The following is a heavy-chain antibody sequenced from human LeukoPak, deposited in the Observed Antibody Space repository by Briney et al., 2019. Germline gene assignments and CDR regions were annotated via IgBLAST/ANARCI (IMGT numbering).Heavy chain of an antibody. Sequence: PSETLSLTCTVSGGSICSYYWSWIRQPPGKGLEWIGYIYYSGSTNYNPSLKSRVTISVDTSKNQFSLKLSSVTAADTAVYYCARHDSSGYYQDPNQLDYWGRGTLVTVSS. D-gene: IGHD3-22*01. CDR2: IYYSGST. CDR1: GGSICSYY. J-gene: IGHJ4*02. CDR3: ARHDSSGYYQDPNQLDY. V-gene: IGHV4-59*08.